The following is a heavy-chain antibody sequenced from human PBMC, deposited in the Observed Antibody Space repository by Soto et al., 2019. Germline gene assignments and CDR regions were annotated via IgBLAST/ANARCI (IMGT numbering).Heavy chain of an antibody. Sequence: LQASRKGSRYCFFKYWMGWVRGMRGKGLEWMGIIFPADSDTKYSPSFQGQVTISADKSISTAYLQWSSLKASDTAMNYCASSVVVPSTMNYFDYWGQGSLVTVSS. CDR3: ASSVVVPSTMNYFDY. J-gene: IGHJ4*02. CDR1: RYCFFKYW. V-gene: IGHV5-51*01. D-gene: IGHD2-15*01. CDR2: IFPADSDT.